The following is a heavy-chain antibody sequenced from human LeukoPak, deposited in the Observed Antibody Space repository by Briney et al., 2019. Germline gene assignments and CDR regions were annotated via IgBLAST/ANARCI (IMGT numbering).Heavy chain of an antibody. CDR1: GGSISSYY. D-gene: IGHD3-9*01. V-gene: IGHV4-59*01. CDR2: VSYTGSS. CDR3: TRGSDILTP. J-gene: IGHJ5*02. Sequence: PSETLSLTCTVSGGSISSYYWNWMRQPPGEGLEWVGYVSYTGSSNYNPSLKSRVTISVDTSKNQFSLKLSSVTAADTAVYYCTRGSDILTPWGQGTVVTVSS.